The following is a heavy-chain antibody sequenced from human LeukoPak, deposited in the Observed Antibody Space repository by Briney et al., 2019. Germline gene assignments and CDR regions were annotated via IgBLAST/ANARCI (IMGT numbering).Heavy chain of an antibody. CDR3: AKGGYSSLMDV. CDR1: GFSFKNYG. D-gene: IGHD5-24*01. CDR2: IWHDGSNK. Sequence: GGSLRLSCAASGFSFKNYGMHWVRQAPGKGLERVAFIWHDGSNKYYADYVKDRFTISRDNFKGTLDLQLNSLRVEDTAVYYCAKGGYSSLMDVWGKGTTVTVSS. V-gene: IGHV3-30*02. J-gene: IGHJ6*03.